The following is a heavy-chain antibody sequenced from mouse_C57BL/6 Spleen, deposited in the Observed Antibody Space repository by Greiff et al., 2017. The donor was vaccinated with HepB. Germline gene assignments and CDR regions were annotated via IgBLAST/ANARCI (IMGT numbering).Heavy chain of an antibody. D-gene: IGHD1-1*01. CDR3: ARRSTVVYWYFDV. CDR1: GYTFTSYW. V-gene: IGHV1-7*01. J-gene: IGHJ1*03. Sequence: QVQLQQSGAELAKPGASVKLSCKASGYTFTSYWMHWVKQRPGQGLEWIGYINPSSGYTKYNQKFKDKATLTADKSSSTAYMQLSSLTYEDSAVYYCARRSTVVYWYFDVWDTGTTVTVSS. CDR2: INPSSGYT.